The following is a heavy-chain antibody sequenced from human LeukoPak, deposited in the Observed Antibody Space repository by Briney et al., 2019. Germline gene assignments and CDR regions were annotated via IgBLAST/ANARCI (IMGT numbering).Heavy chain of an antibody. CDR2: INTNTGNP. V-gene: IGHV7-4-1*02. J-gene: IGHJ4*02. D-gene: IGHD1-26*01. CDR1: GYTFTSYA. CDR3: ASIGSLFDY. Sequence: GASVKVSCKASGYTFTSYAMNWVRQAPGQGLEYMGWINTNTGNPTYAQGFTGRFVFSLATSVSTAYLQISGLKAEDTAVYYCASIGSLFDYWGQGTLVTVSS.